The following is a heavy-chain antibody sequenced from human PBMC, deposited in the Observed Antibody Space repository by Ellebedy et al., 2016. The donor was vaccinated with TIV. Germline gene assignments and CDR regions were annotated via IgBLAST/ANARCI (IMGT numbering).Heavy chain of an antibody. CDR3: AREIHQIRQLESFDI. CDR2: ISRSSGYI. D-gene: IGHD1-1*01. V-gene: IGHV3-21*01. Sequence: PGGSLRLSCAASGFTFSNYGMSWVRQAPGKGLEWVSSISRSSGYIYYADSVKGRFTISRDNAKNSLYLQINSLRAEDTAVYYCAREIHQIRQLESFDIWGRGTMVTVSS. J-gene: IGHJ3*02. CDR1: GFTFSNYG.